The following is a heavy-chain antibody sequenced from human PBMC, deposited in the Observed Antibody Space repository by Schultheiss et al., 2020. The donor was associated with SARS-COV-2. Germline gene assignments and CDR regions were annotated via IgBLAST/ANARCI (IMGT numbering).Heavy chain of an antibody. CDR1: GGSFSGYY. J-gene: IGHJ4*02. D-gene: IGHD2/OR15-2a*01. V-gene: IGHV4-59*12. CDR3: ASVTTVPSRGVDY. CDR2: IYYSGST. Sequence: SQTLSLTCAVYGGSFSGYYWSWIRQPPGKGLEWIGYIYYSGSTNYNPSLKSRVTMSVDTSKNQFSLKLSSVTAADTAVYYCASVTTVPSRGVDYWGQGTLVTVSS.